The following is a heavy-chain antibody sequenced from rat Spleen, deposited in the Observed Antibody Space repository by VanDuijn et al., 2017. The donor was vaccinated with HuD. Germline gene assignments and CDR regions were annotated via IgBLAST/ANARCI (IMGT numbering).Heavy chain of an antibody. V-gene: IGHV5S11*01. CDR3: ARHGSSYGVWLDY. D-gene: IGHD1-2*01. CDR2: ISPSGGST. CDR1: GFTFRYYD. J-gene: IGHJ2*01. Sequence: EVQLVESGGGLVQPGRSLKLSCAASGFTFRYYDMAWVRKAPTKGLEWVASISPSGGSTYYRDSVKGRFPVSRYNAKSTLYLQMDSLSSEEPATYYCARHGSSYGVWLDYWGQGVMVTVSS.